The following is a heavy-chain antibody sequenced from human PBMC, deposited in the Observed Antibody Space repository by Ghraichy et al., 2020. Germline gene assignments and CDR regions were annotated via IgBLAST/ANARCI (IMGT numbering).Heavy chain of an antibody. D-gene: IGHD2-2*01. Sequence: SCVVSGFSFSDYDMHWVRQATGRGLEWVSSIGTLGDTYYPGSVEGRFTISRENATGSLYLQMNSLRAGDTAVYYCARGLQGYCNYTNCPFDQWGQGTLVTVSS. CDR1: GFSFSDYD. V-gene: IGHV3-13*01. J-gene: IGHJ4*02. CDR3: ARGLQGYCNYTNCPFDQ. CDR2: IGTLGDT.